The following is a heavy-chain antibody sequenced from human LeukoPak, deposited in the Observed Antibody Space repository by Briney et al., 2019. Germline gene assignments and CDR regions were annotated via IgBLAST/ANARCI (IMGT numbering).Heavy chain of an antibody. V-gene: IGHV3-30-3*01. CDR3: ARLVVTGIDY. CDR2: ISYDGSNK. Sequence: GGSLRLSCAASGFTFSSYAMHWVRQAPGKGLEWVAVISYDGSNKYYADSVKGRFTISRDNSKNTLYLQMNSLRAEDTAVYYCARLVVTGIDYWGQGALVTVSS. D-gene: IGHD2-21*02. J-gene: IGHJ4*02. CDR1: GFTFSSYA.